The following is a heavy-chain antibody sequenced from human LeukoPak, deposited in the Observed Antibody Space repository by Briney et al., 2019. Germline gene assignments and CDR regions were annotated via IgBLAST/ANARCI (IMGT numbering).Heavy chain of an antibody. CDR2: INPSGGST. D-gene: IGHD6-19*01. CDR1: GYSLSIHY. V-gene: IGHV1-46*01. Sequence: ASVKVSCKASGYSLSIHYIHWVRQAPGQGLEWMGIINPSGGSTGYAQQFQGRLTMTRDVSTSTVYMELSSLTSEDTAVYYCAGAGVQRLYFYYMDVWGKGTTVAVSS. CDR3: AGAGVQRLYFYYMDV. J-gene: IGHJ6*03.